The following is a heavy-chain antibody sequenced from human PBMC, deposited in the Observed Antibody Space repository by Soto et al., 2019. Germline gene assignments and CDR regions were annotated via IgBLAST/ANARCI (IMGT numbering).Heavy chain of an antibody. J-gene: IGHJ5*02. V-gene: IGHV3-23*01. Sequence: GSLRLSCSASGFTFRNYSMTWSRHSPGKGLEWVSSLLRSGSSAYYADSVRGRFTISSDTSANSLYLQMDNLRAEDTAIYYCAKDAISGDGIWLMDSWGQGTVVTVSS. CDR1: GFTFRNYS. CDR2: LLRSGSSA. D-gene: IGHD4-17*01. CDR3: AKDAISGDGIWLMDS.